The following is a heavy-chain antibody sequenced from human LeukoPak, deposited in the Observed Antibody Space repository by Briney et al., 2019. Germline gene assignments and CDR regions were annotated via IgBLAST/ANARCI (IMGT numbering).Heavy chain of an antibody. J-gene: IGHJ5*02. CDR2: IYHSGST. V-gene: IGHV4-30-2*01. CDR1: GVSISSGGYY. Sequence: PSETLSLTCTVSGVSISSGGYYWSWIRQPPGKRLEWIGYIYHSGSTYYNPSLKSRVTISVDRSKNQFSLKLSSVTAADTAVYYCARGYCSSTSCFEFDPWGQGTLVTVSS. D-gene: IGHD2-2*01. CDR3: ARGYCSSTSCFEFDP.